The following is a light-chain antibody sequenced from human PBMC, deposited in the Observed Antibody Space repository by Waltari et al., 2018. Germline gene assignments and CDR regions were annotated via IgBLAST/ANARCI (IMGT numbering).Light chain of an antibody. V-gene: IGLV3-21*02. J-gene: IGLJ3*02. Sequence: SYVLTQPPSVSVAPGQTARITCGGNNIGSKSVHWYQQKPGQAPVLDVYDDSDLPSGIPERFSGSNSGNTATLTISRLEAGDEADYYCQVCDSSSDQPVFGGGTKLTV. CDR2: DDS. CDR1: NIGSKS. CDR3: QVCDSSSDQPV.